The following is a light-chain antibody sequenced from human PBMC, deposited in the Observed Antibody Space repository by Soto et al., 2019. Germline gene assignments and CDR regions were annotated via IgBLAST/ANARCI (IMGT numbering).Light chain of an antibody. J-gene: IGLJ1*01. CDR2: EVT. CDR1: SRDIGTSNL. V-gene: IGLV2-23*02. Sequence: QSVLTQPVSVSGSPGQSIPISCTGTSRDIGTSNLVSWYQQYPGKAPKLIIFEVTRRPSGISNRFSGSKSGNTASLTISGLQPEDEADYYCYTYAGTSTSLFVFGTGTKVTV. CDR3: YTYAGTSTSLFV.